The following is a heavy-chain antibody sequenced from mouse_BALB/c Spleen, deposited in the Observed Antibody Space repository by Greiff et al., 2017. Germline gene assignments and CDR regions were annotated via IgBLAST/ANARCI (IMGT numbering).Heavy chain of an antibody. D-gene: IGHD2-4*01. V-gene: IGHV3-2*02. CDR3: ARPPIYYDYDGWFAY. CDR1: GYSITSDYA. CDR2: ISYSGST. J-gene: IGHJ3*01. Sequence: EVQGVESGPGLVKPSQSLSLTCTVTGYSITSDYAWNWIRQFPGNKLEWMGYISYSGSTSYNPSLKSRISITRDTSKNQYYLQLNSVTTEDTATYYCARPPIYYDYDGWFAYWGQGTLVTVSA.